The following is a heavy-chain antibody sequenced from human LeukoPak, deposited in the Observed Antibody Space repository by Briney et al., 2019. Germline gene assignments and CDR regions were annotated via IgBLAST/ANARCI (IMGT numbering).Heavy chain of an antibody. Sequence: GGSLRLSCTASGFTFDTYAMHWVRQAPGKALEWVSLISGDGKSPYYIDSVKGRFTISRDNSKNSLYLQMNSLRTEDTALYYCAKALAGYSYVLDYWGQGTLVTVSS. J-gene: IGHJ4*02. D-gene: IGHD5-18*01. CDR3: AKALAGYSYVLDY. CDR2: ISGDGKSP. CDR1: GFTFDTYA. V-gene: IGHV3-43*02.